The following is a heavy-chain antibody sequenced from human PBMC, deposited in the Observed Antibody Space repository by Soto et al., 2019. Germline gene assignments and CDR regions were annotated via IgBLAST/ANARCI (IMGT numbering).Heavy chain of an antibody. Sequence: ASVKVSCKASGYNFTSYGISWVRQAPGQGLEWMGWISAYNGNTNYAQKLQGRVTMTTDTSTSTAYMELRSLRSDDTAVYYCAGMPQPSRDYYGSGSYNGWGQGTLVTVSS. J-gene: IGHJ4*02. CDR1: GYNFTSYG. V-gene: IGHV1-18*01. D-gene: IGHD3-10*01. CDR2: ISAYNGNT. CDR3: AGMPQPSRDYYGSGSYNG.